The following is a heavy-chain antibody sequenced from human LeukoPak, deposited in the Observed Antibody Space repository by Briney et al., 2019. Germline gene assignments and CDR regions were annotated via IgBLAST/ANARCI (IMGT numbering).Heavy chain of an antibody. D-gene: IGHD3-10*01. J-gene: IGHJ4*02. CDR2: INSDGSIK. CDR1: GFTITNYW. Sequence: GGSLRLSCAASGFTITNYWMHWVRQAPGKGLVWVSRINSDGSIKTYEGSVKGRFTISRDNAKNMLYLQMDSLRAEDTAVYYCARADILGAYYYGSGSPDYWGQGTLVTVSS. V-gene: IGHV3-74*03. CDR3: ARADILGAYYYGSGSPDY.